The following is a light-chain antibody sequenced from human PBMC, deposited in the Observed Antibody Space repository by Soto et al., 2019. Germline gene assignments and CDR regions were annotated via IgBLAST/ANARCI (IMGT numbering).Light chain of an antibody. J-gene: IGLJ1*01. CDR2: EVT. CDR1: SSDAGGHNS. CDR3: SSYTSSSTRV. Sequence: QSVLTQPASVSGSPGQTITISCTGTSSDAGGHNSVSWYQQHPGKAPKLVIYEVTNRPSGISNRFSGSKSGNTASLTISGLQAEDEADYDCSSYTSSSTRVFGTETKVTVL. V-gene: IGLV2-14*01.